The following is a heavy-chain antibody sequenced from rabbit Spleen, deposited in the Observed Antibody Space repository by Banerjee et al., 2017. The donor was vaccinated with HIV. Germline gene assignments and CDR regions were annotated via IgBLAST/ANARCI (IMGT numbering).Heavy chain of an antibody. CDR3: ARDTGSSFSTYGMDL. CDR1: GFSFSNNVY. J-gene: IGHJ6*01. D-gene: IGHD8-1*01. Sequence: QEQLVESGGGLVRPEGSLKLSCTASGFSFSNNVYMCWVRQAPGKGLEWIACVYGGSSGSTYYASWAKGRFTISKTSSTTVTLQMTSLTAADTATYFCARDTGSSFSTYGMDLWGPGTLVTVS. CDR2: VYGGSSGST. V-gene: IGHV1S45*01.